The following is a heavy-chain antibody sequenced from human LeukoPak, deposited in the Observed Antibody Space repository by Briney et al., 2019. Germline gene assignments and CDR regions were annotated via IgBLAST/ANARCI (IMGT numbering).Heavy chain of an antibody. CDR3: ARVPNYYYYMDV. CDR2: IIPIFGTA. Sequence: SVKVSCKASGGTFSSYAISWVRQAPGQGLEWMGGIIPIFGTANYAQKFQGRVTITADESTSTAYMELSSLRSEDTAVYYCARVPNYYYYMDVWGKGTTVTVSS. CDR1: GGTFSSYA. V-gene: IGHV1-69*13. J-gene: IGHJ6*03.